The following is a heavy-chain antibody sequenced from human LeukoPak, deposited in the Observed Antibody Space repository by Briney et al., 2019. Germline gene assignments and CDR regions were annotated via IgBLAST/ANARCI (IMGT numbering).Heavy chain of an antibody. CDR1: GYTFTSYG. CDR3: ARVVDILTGHDTALDY. V-gene: IGHV1-2*02. D-gene: IGHD3-9*01. Sequence: ASVKVSCKASGYTFTSYGISWVRQAPGQGLEWMGWINPNTGGTNFAQNFQGRVTMTTVTSISTAYMELSRLRSDDTAVYYCARVVDILTGHDTALDYWGQGTLVTVSS. CDR2: INPNTGGT. J-gene: IGHJ4*02.